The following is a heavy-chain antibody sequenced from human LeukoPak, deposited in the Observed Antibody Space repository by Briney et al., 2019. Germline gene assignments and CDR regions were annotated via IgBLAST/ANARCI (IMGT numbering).Heavy chain of an antibody. CDR1: GGSISSNNYY. J-gene: IGHJ4*02. Sequence: SETLSLTCTVSGGSISSNNYYWGWIRQPPGKGLEWIGEVNLQGSTNYNPSLMGRVAISVDTSENHISLQLTSVTAADTAVYYCAREGGPYRPLDYSGQGTLVTVSS. CDR2: VNLQGST. V-gene: IGHV4-39*07. CDR3: AREGGPYRPLDY.